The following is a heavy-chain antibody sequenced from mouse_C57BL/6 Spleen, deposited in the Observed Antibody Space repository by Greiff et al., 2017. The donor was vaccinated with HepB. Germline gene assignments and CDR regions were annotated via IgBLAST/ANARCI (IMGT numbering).Heavy chain of an antibody. CDR3: TRKGIAWCAY. V-gene: IGHV1-15*01. J-gene: IGHJ3*01. CDR1: GYTFTDYE. Sequence: VQLQQSGAELVRPGASVTLSCKASGYTFTDYEMHWVKPTPVHGLEWIGAIDPETGGTAYNQKFKGKAIRTADKSSSTAYMELRSLTSEDSAVYYCTRKGIAWCAYWGQGTLVTVSA. CDR2: IDPETGGT.